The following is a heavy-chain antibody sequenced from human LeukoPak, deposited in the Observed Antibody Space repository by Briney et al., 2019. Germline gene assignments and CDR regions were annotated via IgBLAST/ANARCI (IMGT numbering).Heavy chain of an antibody. D-gene: IGHD3-16*01. CDR1: GFTFSSYG. V-gene: IGHV3-30*18. J-gene: IGHJ4*02. CDR3: AKKGDYGYYFDY. Sequence: GGSLRLSCAASGFTFSSYGMHWVRQAPGKGLEWVAVISYDGSNKYYADSVKGRFTISRDNSKNTLYLQMNSLRAEDTAVYYCAKKGDYGYYFDYWGQGTLVTVSS. CDR2: ISYDGSNK.